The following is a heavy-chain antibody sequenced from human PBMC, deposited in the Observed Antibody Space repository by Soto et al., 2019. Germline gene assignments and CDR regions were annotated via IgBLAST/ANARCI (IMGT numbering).Heavy chain of an antibody. Sequence: SQTLSLTCAISGDRVSSNSAAWNWIRPSPSRGLEWLGRTYYRSKWYNDYAVSVKSRITINPDTSKNQFSLQLNSVTPEDTAVYYCARGYCSSTSCPAALAMDVWGKGTTVTVSS. CDR1: GDRVSSNSAA. J-gene: IGHJ6*04. CDR2: TYYRSKWYN. CDR3: ARGYCSSTSCPAALAMDV. D-gene: IGHD2-2*01. V-gene: IGHV6-1*01.